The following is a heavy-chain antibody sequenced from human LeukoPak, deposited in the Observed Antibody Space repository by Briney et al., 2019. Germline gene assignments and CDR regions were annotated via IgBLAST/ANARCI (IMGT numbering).Heavy chain of an antibody. V-gene: IGHV3-30*19. D-gene: IGHD3-10*01. CDR3: ARDRASPPSHRWFGEGSYYYYYYMDV. J-gene: IGHJ6*03. CDR1: GFTFGAYG. CDR2: IWNDGINK. Sequence: PGGSLRLSCAASGFTFGAYGMHWVRQAPGKGLEWVAVIWNDGINKYYADSVKGRFTISRDNSKNTLYLQMNSLRAEDTTVYYCARDRASPPSHRWFGEGSYYYYYYMDVWGKGTTVTVSS.